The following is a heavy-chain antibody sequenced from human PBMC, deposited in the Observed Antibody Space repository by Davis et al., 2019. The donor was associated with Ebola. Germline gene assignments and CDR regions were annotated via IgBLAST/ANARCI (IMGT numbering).Heavy chain of an antibody. CDR2: IIPIFGAA. CDR3: ARVRTGFYYDSSDSPSWFDP. CDR1: GGTFSNFG. J-gene: IGHJ5*02. Sequence: SVKVSCKASGGTFSNFGINWVRQAPGRGLEWMGGIIPIFGAANYAQKFQGRVAITADTSTTTVYLELHSLRSEDTAIYYCARVRTGFYYDSSDSPSWFDPWGQGTLVTVSS. V-gene: IGHV1-69*06. D-gene: IGHD3-22*01.